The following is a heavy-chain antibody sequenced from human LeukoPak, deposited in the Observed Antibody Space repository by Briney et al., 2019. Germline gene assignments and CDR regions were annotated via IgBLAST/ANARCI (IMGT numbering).Heavy chain of an antibody. D-gene: IGHD2-15*01. Sequence: SETLSLTCTVSGGSISSSSYYWGWIRQPPGTELQWIASVYHSGRTNYSPSLKSRVTISVDTSEKQFSLQLNSVTAADTAVYYCARQGSAYYFDFWGQGLLVTVSS. V-gene: IGHV4-39*01. CDR1: GGSISSSSYY. CDR3: ARQGSAYYFDF. CDR2: VYHSGRT. J-gene: IGHJ4*02.